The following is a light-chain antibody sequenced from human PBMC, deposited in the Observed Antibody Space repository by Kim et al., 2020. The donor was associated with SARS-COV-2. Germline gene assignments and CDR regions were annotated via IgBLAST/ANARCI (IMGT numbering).Light chain of an antibody. J-gene: IGKJ4*02. CDR1: QSVSTY. V-gene: IGKV3-11*01. CDR2: DAS. CDR3: QHRSSWPLT. Sequence: DIVLTQSPATLSLSPGERATLSCRASQSVSTYLAWYQQRPGQAPRVLIYDASNRATGIPARFSGSGSGTDFTLTISSLQPEDFAVYYCQHRSSWPLTFGGGTKVDIK.